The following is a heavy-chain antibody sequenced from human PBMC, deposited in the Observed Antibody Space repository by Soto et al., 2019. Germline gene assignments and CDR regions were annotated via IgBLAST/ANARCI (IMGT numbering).Heavy chain of an antibody. J-gene: IGHJ5*02. D-gene: IGHD2-15*01. CDR1: GFTFSTFA. CDR3: TRDLSVAGLDP. V-gene: IGHV3-33*08. CDR2: ISYDGDNI. Sequence: GGSLRLSCPASGFTFSTFAIHWVRQAPGKGLEWVAVISYDGDNIYYANSVRGRFTISRDISKNTLYLQMDSLRAEDTALYYCTRDLSVAGLDPRGQGTLVTVSS.